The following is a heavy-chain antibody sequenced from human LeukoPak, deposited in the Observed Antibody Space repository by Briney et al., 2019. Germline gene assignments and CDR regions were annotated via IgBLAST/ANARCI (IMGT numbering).Heavy chain of an antibody. CDR1: GFTFSSYA. V-gene: IGHV3-48*01. D-gene: IGHD6-25*01. Sequence: GGSLRLSCAASGFTFSSYAMSWVRQAPGKGLEWASNIGTSSTTIYYADSVKGRFTISRDNAKNSLYLQMNSLRADDTAVYYCARFAAGGSYYYYMDVWGKGTTVTVSS. CDR2: IGTSSTTI. CDR3: ARFAAGGSYYYYMDV. J-gene: IGHJ6*03.